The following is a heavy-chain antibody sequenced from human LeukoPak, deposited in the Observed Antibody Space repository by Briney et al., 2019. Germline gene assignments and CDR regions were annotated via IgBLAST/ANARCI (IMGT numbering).Heavy chain of an antibody. CDR2: IIPIFGTA. V-gene: IGHV1-69*05. Sequence: ASVKVSCKASGGTFSSYAISWVRQAPGQGLEWMGRIIPIFGTANYAQKFQGRVTITTDESTSTAYMELSSLRSEDTAVYYCARKDTIFGVVIGFDYWGQGTLVTVSS. CDR3: ARKDTIFGVVIGFDY. CDR1: GGTFSSYA. D-gene: IGHD3-3*01. J-gene: IGHJ4*02.